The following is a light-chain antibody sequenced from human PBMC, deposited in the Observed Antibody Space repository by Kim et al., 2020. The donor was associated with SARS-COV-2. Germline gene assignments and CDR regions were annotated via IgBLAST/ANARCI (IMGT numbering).Light chain of an antibody. CDR1: QSVLYSSNNKNY. V-gene: IGKV4-1*01. J-gene: IGKJ2*01. Sequence: RATINCKSSQSVLYSSNNKNYLAWYQQKPGQPPKLLIYRASTRESGVPDRFSGSGSGTDFTLTISSLQAEDVAVYYCQQYYSTPHTFGQGTKLEI. CDR3: QQYYSTPHT. CDR2: RAS.